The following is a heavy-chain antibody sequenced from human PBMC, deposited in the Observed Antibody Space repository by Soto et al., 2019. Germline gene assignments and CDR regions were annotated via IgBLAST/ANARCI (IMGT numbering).Heavy chain of an antibody. CDR3: AKGGHIDS. Sequence: GGSLRLSCAASVFTFSSYSMNWVRPAPGKGLEWVANIKADGSETHYVDSVRGRFTISRDNAKTSLYLQVNSLRDEDTAVYYCAKGGHIDSSGQGTLVTVST. V-gene: IGHV3-7*03. CDR1: VFTFSSYS. J-gene: IGHJ4*02. D-gene: IGHD3-16*01. CDR2: IKADGSET.